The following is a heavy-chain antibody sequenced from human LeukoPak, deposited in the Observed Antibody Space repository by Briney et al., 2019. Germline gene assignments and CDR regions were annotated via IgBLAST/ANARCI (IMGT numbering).Heavy chain of an antibody. D-gene: IGHD2-2*01. J-gene: IGHJ2*01. CDR2: IYYSGST. V-gene: IGHV4-61*01. CDR3: ARLVVPAAKWRTDWYFDL. CDR1: GGSISSSSYY. Sequence: SETLSLTCTVSGGSISSSSYYWSWIRQPPGKGLEWIGYIYYSGSTNYNPSLKSRVTISVDTSKNQFSLKLSSVTAADTAVYYCARLVVPAAKWRTDWYFDLWGRGTLVTVSS.